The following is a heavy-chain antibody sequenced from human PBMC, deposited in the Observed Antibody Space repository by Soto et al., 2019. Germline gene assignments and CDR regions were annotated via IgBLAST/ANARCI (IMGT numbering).Heavy chain of an antibody. CDR3: ASPRQGNYDFLSGYYALDY. Sequence: QLQLHQSGPGLVKPSENLSLTCTVSGASISSSRSYWGWVRQPPGKGLEWIVSFYYTGGTYSTYYNPSLKSRFTISVDTSKSQFSLNLRSVTAADTAVYYCASPRQGNYDFLSGYYALDYWGQGTLVTVSS. CDR2: FYYTGGT. D-gene: IGHD3-3*01. CDR1: GASISSSRSY. V-gene: IGHV4-39*01. J-gene: IGHJ4*02.